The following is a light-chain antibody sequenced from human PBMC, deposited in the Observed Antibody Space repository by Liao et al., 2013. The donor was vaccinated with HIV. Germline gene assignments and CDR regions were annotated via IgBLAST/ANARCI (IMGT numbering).Light chain of an antibody. CDR3: QAWDSSTYV. CDR2: QHN. J-gene: IGLJ1*01. CDR1: KLGDKY. V-gene: IGLV3-1*01. Sequence: SYELTQPPSVSVSPGQTASITCSGDKLGDKYACWCQQKPGQSPVLVIYQHNKRPSGIPERFSGSNSGNTATLTISGTQAMDEADYYCQAWDSSTYVFGTGTKVTVL.